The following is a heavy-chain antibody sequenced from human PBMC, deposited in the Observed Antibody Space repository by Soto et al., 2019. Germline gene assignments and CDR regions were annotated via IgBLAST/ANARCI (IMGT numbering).Heavy chain of an antibody. Sequence: ASVKVSCKDSGYTFTIYAMHWVRQAPGQRLEWMGWINAGNGNTKYSQKFQGRVTITRDTSASTAYMELSSLRSEDTAVYYCARDMCGGDCYTDYWGQGTLVTVSS. CDR2: INAGNGNT. CDR3: ARDMCGGDCYTDY. J-gene: IGHJ4*02. CDR1: GYTFTIYA. V-gene: IGHV1-3*01. D-gene: IGHD2-21*02.